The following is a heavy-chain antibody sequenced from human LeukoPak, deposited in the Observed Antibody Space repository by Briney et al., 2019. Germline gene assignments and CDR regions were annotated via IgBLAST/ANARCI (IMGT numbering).Heavy chain of an antibody. V-gene: IGHV4-39*01. Sequence: SETLSLTCTVSGGSISSSSYYWGWIRQPPGKGLEWIGSIYYSGSTYYNPSLKSRVTISVDTSNNQVSLQLNSVTLEDTAVYYCARVFGYSWYFDFWGRGTLVTVSS. J-gene: IGHJ2*01. CDR3: ARVFGYSWYFDF. CDR1: GGSISSSSYY. D-gene: IGHD3-16*01. CDR2: IYYSGST.